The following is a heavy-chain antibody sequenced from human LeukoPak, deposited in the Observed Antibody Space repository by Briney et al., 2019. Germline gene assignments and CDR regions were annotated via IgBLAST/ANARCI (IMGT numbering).Heavy chain of an antibody. Sequence: PGGSLRLSCAASGFTFSSYGMHWVRQAPGKGLEWVAVISYDGSNKYYADSVKGRFTISRDNSKNTLYLQMNSLRAEDTAVYYCARDGYSDCSGGSCYFEYWGQGTLVTVSS. CDR3: ARDGYSDCSGGSCYFEY. CDR2: ISYDGSNK. D-gene: IGHD2-15*01. V-gene: IGHV3-30*19. CDR1: GFTFSSYG. J-gene: IGHJ4*02.